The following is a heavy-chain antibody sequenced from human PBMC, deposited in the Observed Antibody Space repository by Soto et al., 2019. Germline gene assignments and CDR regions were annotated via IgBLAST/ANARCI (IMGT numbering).Heavy chain of an antibody. CDR2: INHRGST. CDR3: AAGPSHCSNIACYVDAFDI. CDR1: GSFSGYH. V-gene: IGHV4-34*01. Sequence: QVQLQQWGAGLLKPSETLSLTCGGGSFSGYHWSWIRQPPGKGLEWIGEINHRGSTNYHPSLKSRVTISADTSKNRFSLKLSSVTAADTAVYYCAAGPSHCSNIACYVDAFDIWGQGTMVTVSS. J-gene: IGHJ3*02. D-gene: IGHD2-2*01.